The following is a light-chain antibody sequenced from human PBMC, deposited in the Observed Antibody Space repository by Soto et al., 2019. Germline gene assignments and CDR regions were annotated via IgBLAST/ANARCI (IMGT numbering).Light chain of an antibody. V-gene: IGLV2-14*03. Sequence: QSVQTQPASVSGSPGQSITISCTGTSSDVGSYNYVSWYQHHPGKAPKLMIYDVSNRPSGVSNRFSGSKSGNTASLIISGLQAEDEADYYCSSYTSSSTLSTYVFGTGTKVTVL. CDR3: SSYTSSSTLSTYV. J-gene: IGLJ1*01. CDR1: SSDVGSYNY. CDR2: DVS.